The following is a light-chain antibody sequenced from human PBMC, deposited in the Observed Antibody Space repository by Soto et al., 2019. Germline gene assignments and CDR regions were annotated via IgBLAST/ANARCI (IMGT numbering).Light chain of an antibody. CDR3: QHSSGYSTWA. V-gene: IGKV1-5*03. J-gene: IGKJ1*01. Sequence: DIQMTQSPSTLSASVGDRVTITCRASQSIGKWLAWYQQKPGKAPNLLIYQASTLESGVSSRFSGSGSGAEFTLTVSSLQPDDFATYHCQHSSGYSTWAFGQGTQVAIK. CDR2: QAS. CDR1: QSIGKW.